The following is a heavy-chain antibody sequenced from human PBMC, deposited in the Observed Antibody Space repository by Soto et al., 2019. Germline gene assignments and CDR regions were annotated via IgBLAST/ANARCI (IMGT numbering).Heavy chain of an antibody. D-gene: IGHD1-26*01. CDR3: AKGRGSYYFPYFDY. CDR1: GFTFSSYA. V-gene: IGHV3-23*01. J-gene: IGHJ4*02. CDR2: ISGSGGST. Sequence: EVQLLESGGDLVQPGGSLRLSCAASGFTFSSYAMSWVRQAPGKGLEWVSTISGSGGSTYYADSVKGRFTISRDNSKNTLYLQMNSPRAEDTAVYYCAKGRGSYYFPYFDYWGQGALVTVSS.